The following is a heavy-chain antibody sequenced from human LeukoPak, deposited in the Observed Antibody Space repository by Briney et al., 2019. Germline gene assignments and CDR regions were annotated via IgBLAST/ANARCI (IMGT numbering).Heavy chain of an antibody. J-gene: IGHJ4*02. V-gene: IGHV3-7*03. CDR2: IKPDGTTK. D-gene: IGHD1-7*01. CDR1: GFPFSSYS. CDR3: ANVVDWNYGRYFDY. Sequence: GGSLRLSCAASGFPFSSYSMTWVRQAPGKGLEWVANIKPDGTTKFYVDSVKGRFTISKDNALNSLYLQMNSLRAEDTAIYYCANVVDWNYGRYFDYWGQGTLVTVSS.